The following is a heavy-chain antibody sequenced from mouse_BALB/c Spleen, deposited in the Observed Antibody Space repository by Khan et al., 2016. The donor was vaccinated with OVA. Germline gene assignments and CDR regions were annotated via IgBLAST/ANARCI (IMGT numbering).Heavy chain of an antibody. CDR3: ARRTSGPSWCPH. CDR1: GFAFSRYW. Sequence: EVKLLESGGGLVQPGGSLKLSCAASGFAFSRYWMSWVRQAPGKGLEWIGEINPDSRTINHTPSLKDKFIISRDNAKNTLYLEMSKVRSEDTALYYCARRTSGPSWCPHWGPGTLVTVSA. V-gene: IGHV4-1*02. CDR2: INPDSRTI. J-gene: IGHJ3*01. D-gene: IGHD3-1*01.